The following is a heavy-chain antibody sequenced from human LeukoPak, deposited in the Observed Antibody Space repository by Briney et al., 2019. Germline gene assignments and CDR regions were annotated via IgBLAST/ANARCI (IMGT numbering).Heavy chain of an antibody. Sequence: GGSLRLSCAASGFTFSSYSMNWVRQAPGKGLEWVSSISSSSSYIYYADSVKGRFTISRDNAKNSLYLQMNSQRAEDTAVYYCASRDYVWGSYRSDMDYWGQGTLVTVSS. CDR1: GFTFSSYS. J-gene: IGHJ4*02. D-gene: IGHD3-16*02. CDR2: ISSSSSYI. V-gene: IGHV3-21*01. CDR3: ASRDYVWGSYRSDMDY.